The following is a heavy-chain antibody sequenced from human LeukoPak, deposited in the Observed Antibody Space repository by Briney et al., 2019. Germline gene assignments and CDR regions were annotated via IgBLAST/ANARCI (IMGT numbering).Heavy chain of an antibody. V-gene: IGHV4-39*07. J-gene: IGHJ6*03. CDR1: GGSISSSSHY. Sequence: SETLSLTCTVSGGSISSSSHYWGWIRQPPGKGLEWIGSIGSIYYSGGTYYNPSLKSRLTISADTSKNQFSLRLSSVTAADTAVYYCARDWGVSARPGYMDVWGKGTTVTVSS. CDR3: ARDWGVSARPGYMDV. CDR2: IGSIYYSGGT. D-gene: IGHD6-6*01.